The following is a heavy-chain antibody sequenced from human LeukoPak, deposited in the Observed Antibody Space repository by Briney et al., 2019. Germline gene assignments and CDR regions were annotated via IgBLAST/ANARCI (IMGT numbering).Heavy chain of an antibody. Sequence: GGSLRLSCAASGCTFSDYWMSWVRQAPGKGLEWVANIKYHGSDEHYVDSVRRRFTISRDNAKNSLFLQMNSLRAEDTAVYYCARIGGSGTYLDYWGQGTLVTVSS. J-gene: IGHJ4*02. CDR2: IKYHGSDE. CDR1: GCTFSDYW. CDR3: ARIGGSGTYLDY. V-gene: IGHV3-7*01. D-gene: IGHD3-10*01.